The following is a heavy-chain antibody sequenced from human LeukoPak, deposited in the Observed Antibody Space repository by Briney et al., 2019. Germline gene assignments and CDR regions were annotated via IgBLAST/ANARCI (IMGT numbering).Heavy chain of an antibody. CDR3: AKGTTVTTLDY. CDR1: GFTFDDFA. J-gene: IGHJ4*02. CDR2: ISGDGGST. D-gene: IGHD4-17*01. V-gene: IGHV3-43*02. Sequence: HGGTLRLSCAASGFTFDDFAMHWGRQAPGKGLRWVSLISGDGGSTYYADSVKGRFTISRDNSKNSLYLQMNSLRTEDTALYYCAKGTTVTTLDYWGQGTLVTVSS.